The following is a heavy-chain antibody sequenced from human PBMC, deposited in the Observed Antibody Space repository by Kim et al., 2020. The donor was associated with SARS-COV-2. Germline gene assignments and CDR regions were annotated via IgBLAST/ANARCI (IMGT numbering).Heavy chain of an antibody. CDR2: INPSGGST. CDR1: GYTFTSYY. CDR3: AREYCSSTSCWGWDYYYYGMDV. D-gene: IGHD2-2*01. Sequence: ASVKVSCKASGYTFTSYYMHWVRQAPGQGLEWMGIINPSGGSTSYAQKFQGRVTMTRDTSTSTVYMELSSLRSEDTAVYYCAREYCSSTSCWGWDYYYYGMDVWGQGTTVTVSS. J-gene: IGHJ6*02. V-gene: IGHV1-46*01.